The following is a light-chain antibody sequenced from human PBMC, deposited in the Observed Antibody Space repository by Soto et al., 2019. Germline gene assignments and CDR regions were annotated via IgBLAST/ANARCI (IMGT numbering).Light chain of an antibody. Sequence: EIVMTQSPATLAVSAGERATLSCGASQSVSSNLAWYQQKPGQAPRLLIYGASTRATGIPARFSGSGSGTEFTLTISSLQSEDFAVYYCQQYNNWLWTFGQGTKVDIK. CDR3: QQYNNWLWT. J-gene: IGKJ1*01. CDR2: GAS. V-gene: IGKV3-15*01. CDR1: QSVSSN.